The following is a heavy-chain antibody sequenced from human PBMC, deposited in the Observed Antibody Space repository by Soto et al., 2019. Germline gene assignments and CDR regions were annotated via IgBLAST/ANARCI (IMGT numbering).Heavy chain of an antibody. D-gene: IGHD3-22*01. V-gene: IGHV5-51*01. CDR1: GYTFTNNW. CDR3: ARRSYDSRGYPFFDY. J-gene: IGHJ4*02. Sequence: GESLKISCKASGYTFTNNWIGWVRQMPGKGLEGMGMIYPSDSDTRYSPSFQGQVTISVDKSISTAYLQWSSLRASDTAIYYCARRSYDSRGYPFFDYWGQGT. CDR2: IYPSDSDT.